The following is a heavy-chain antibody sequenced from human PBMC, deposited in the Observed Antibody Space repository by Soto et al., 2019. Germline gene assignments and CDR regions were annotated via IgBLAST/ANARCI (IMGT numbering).Heavy chain of an antibody. J-gene: IGHJ4*02. CDR2: ISAYNGNT. CDR3: ARDIRIDGNSSLFPY. Sequence: ASVKVSCKASGYTFTSYGISWVRQAPGQGLEWMGWISAYNGNTNYAQKLQGRVTMTTDTSTSTAYMELRSLRSDDTAVYYCARDIRIDGNSSLFPYWGQGTLVTVSS. CDR1: GYTFTSYG. V-gene: IGHV1-18*01. D-gene: IGHD6-6*01.